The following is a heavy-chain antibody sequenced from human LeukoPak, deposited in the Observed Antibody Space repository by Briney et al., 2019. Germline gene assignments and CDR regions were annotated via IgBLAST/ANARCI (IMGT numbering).Heavy chain of an antibody. CDR3: AREVDCSSTGCYMNY. CDR1: GFTFDDYA. V-gene: IGHV3-9*01. D-gene: IGHD2-2*02. CDR2: ISWNSGSI. Sequence: GGSLRLSCAASGFTFDDYAMHWVRQAPGKGLEWVSGISWNSGSIGYADSVKGRFTISRDNAKNSLYLQMNSLRADDTAVYYCAREVDCSSTGCYMNYWGQGTLVSVSS. J-gene: IGHJ4*02.